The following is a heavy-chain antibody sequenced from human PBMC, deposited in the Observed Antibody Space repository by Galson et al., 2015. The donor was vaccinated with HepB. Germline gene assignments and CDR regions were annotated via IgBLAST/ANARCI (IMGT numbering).Heavy chain of an antibody. CDR2: ISTSGNVK. D-gene: IGHD6-19*01. J-gene: IGHJ4*02. CDR1: GFTLSDYY. V-gene: IGHV3-11*01. Sequence: SLRLSCAASGFTLSDYYMGWIRQAPGKGLEWISYISTSGNVKYYADSVKGRFTISKDNARNSLYLQSNSLRAEDTAVYYCARDGYNSGWADYWGQGTLVTVSS. CDR3: ARDGYNSGWADY.